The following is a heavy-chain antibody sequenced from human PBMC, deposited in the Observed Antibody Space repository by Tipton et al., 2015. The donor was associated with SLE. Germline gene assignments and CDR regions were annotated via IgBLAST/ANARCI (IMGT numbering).Heavy chain of an antibody. CDR2: INSDGSST. J-gene: IGHJ5*02. D-gene: IGHD6-13*01. CDR1: GFTFSTYW. CDR3: ASLYSSSWYDWLDP. Sequence: SLRLSCAASGFTFSTYWMHWVRQAPGKGLVWVSRINSDGSSTSYADSVKGRFTISRDNAKNTLYLQMNSLRAEDTAVYYCASLYSSSWYDWLDPWGQGTLVTVSS. V-gene: IGHV3-74*01.